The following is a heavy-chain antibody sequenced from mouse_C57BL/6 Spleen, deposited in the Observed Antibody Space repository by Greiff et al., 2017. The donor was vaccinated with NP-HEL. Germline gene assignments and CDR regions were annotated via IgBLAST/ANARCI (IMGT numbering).Heavy chain of an antibody. CDR3: ARGAY. CDR1: GYSITSGYY. CDR2: ISYDGSN. Sequence: EVQLQQSGPGLVKPSQSLSLTCSVTGYSITSGYYWNWIRQFPGNKLEWMGYISYDGSNNYNPSLKNRISITRDTSKNQFFLKLNSVTTEDTATYYCARGAYWGQGTLVTVSA. J-gene: IGHJ3*01. V-gene: IGHV3-6*01.